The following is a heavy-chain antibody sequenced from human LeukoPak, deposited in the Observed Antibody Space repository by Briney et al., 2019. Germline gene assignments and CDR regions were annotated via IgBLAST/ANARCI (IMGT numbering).Heavy chain of an antibody. J-gene: IGHJ5*02. D-gene: IGHD2-15*01. V-gene: IGHV1-18*01. CDR2: GKAYKGNT. Sequence: TLSLSSTASGYTFTAEGISGVGQAPGQGRDWMGWGKAYKGNTNYAQKLQGRVTMTTDTSTSTAYMELRSLRSDDTAVYYCARDGYCSGGSCYSNWFGPWGQGTLVTVSS. CDR3: ARDGYCSGGSCYSNWFGP. CDR1: GYTFTAEG.